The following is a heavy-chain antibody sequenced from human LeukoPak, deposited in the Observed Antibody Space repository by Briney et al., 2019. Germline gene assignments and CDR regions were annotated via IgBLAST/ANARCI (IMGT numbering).Heavy chain of an antibody. Sequence: GGSLRLSCAASGFTFSNAWMSWVRQAPGKGREWVGRIKSKTDGGTTDYAAPVKGRFTISRDDSKNTLYLQMNSLKTEDTAVYYCTTQDDYGDYNYWGQGTLVTVSS. V-gene: IGHV3-15*01. D-gene: IGHD4-17*01. J-gene: IGHJ4*02. CDR1: GFTFSNAW. CDR2: IKSKTDGGTT. CDR3: TTQDDYGDYNY.